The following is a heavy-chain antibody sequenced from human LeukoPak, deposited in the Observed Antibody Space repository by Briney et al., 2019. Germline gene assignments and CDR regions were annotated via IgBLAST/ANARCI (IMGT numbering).Heavy chain of an antibody. CDR2: IYYSGST. D-gene: IGHD1-7*01. CDR3: ARVRGGTKTADY. V-gene: IGHV4-59*11. Sequence: SETLSLTCTVSGGSISGHYWSWIRQPPGKGLEWIGYIYYSGSTNYNPSLKSRVTISVDTSKNQFSLKLSSVTAADTAVYYCARVRGGTKTADYWGQGTLVTVSS. CDR1: GGSISGHY. J-gene: IGHJ4*02.